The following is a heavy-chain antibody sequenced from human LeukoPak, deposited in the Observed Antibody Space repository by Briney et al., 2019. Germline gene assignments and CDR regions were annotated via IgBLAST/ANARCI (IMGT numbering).Heavy chain of an antibody. D-gene: IGHD6-19*01. CDR3: ASTSGWYEPIDY. CDR2: IKEDGSEK. Sequence: GGSLRLSCSASGFTFSTYWMSWVRQAPGKGLEWVANIKEDGSEKNYADSVKGRFTISRDNSKNTLYLQMNSLRAEDTAVYYCASTSGWYEPIDYWGQGTLVTVSS. V-gene: IGHV3-7*02. CDR1: GFTFSTYW. J-gene: IGHJ4*02.